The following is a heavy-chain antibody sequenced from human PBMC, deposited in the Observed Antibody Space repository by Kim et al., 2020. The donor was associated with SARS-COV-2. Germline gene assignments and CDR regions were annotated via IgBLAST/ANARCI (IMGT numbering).Heavy chain of an antibody. CDR1: GYSFTSYW. CDR3: ARHLGKAYYYGSAPEGWFDP. V-gene: IGHV5-10-1*01. D-gene: IGHD3-10*01. J-gene: IGHJ5*02. Sequence: GESLKISCKGSGYSFTSYWISWVRQMPGKGLEWMGRIDPSDSYTNYSPSFQGHVTISADKSISTAYLQWSSLKASDTAMYYCARHLGKAYYYGSAPEGWFDPWGQGTLVTVSS. CDR2: IDPSDSYT.